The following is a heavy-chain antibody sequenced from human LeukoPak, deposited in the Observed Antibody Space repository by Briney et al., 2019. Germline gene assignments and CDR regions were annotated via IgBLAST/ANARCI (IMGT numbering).Heavy chain of an antibody. J-gene: IGHJ4*02. Sequence: ASVKVSCKASGYTFTGYYMHWVRQAPGQGLEWMGWINPNSGGTNYAQKFQGRVTMTRDTSISTAYMELSRLRSDDTAVYYCARGPHWTLRIAAAGRDYYFDYWGQGTLVTVS. V-gene: IGHV1-2*02. D-gene: IGHD6-13*01. CDR2: INPNSGGT. CDR1: GYTFTGYY. CDR3: ARGPHWTLRIAAAGRDYYFDY.